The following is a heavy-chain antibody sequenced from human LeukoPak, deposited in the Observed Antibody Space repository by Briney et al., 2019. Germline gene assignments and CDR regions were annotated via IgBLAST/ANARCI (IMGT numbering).Heavy chain of an antibody. CDR1: GFTFSSYG. D-gene: IGHD3-22*01. CDR2: ISYDGGNK. V-gene: IGHV3-30*18. Sequence: GRSLRLSCAASGFTFSSYGMHWVRQAPGKGLEWVAVISYDGGNKYYADSVKGRFTISRDNSKNTLYLQMNSLRAEDTAVYYCAKVGLYYYDSSGYYLKDYYYYGMDVWGQGTTVTVSS. CDR3: AKVGLYYYDSSGYYLKDYYYYGMDV. J-gene: IGHJ6*02.